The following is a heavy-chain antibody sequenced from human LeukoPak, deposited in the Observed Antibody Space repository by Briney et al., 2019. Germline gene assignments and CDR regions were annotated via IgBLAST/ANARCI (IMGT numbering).Heavy chain of an antibody. J-gene: IGHJ4*02. V-gene: IGHV3-21*01. CDR3: TRPDDYGDY. D-gene: IGHD1-14*01. CDR2: ISSSSIYI. CDR1: GFTFSNYR. Sequence: GGSLRLSCSASGFTFSNYRMNWVRQAPGRGLEWVSSISSSSIYIYYADSLRGRFTISRDNAKKSLYLQMNSLRAEDTAVYYCTRPDDYGDYWGQGTLVTVSS.